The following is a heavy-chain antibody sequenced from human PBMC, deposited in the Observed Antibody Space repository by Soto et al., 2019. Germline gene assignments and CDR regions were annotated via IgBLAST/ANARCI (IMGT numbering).Heavy chain of an antibody. V-gene: IGHV4-59*01. CDR2: IYYSGST. CDR1: GGSISSYY. J-gene: IGHJ6*02. CDR3: ARDSNWNYVNGMDV. D-gene: IGHD1-7*01. Sequence: SETLSLTCTVSGGSISSYYWSWIRQPPGKGLEWIGYIYYSGSTNYNPSLKSRVTISVDTSKNQFSLKLSSVTAADTAVYYCARDSNWNYVNGMDVWGQGTTVTVSS.